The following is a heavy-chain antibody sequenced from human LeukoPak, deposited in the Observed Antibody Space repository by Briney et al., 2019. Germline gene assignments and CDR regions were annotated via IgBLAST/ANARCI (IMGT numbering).Heavy chain of an antibody. CDR1: GYTFTGYY. J-gene: IGHJ4*02. V-gene: IGHV1-2*02. CDR3: ARGGFYHHYYYDSSGYYWDY. D-gene: IGHD3-22*01. CDR2: INPNSGGT. Sequence: ASVKVSCKASGYTFTGYYMHWVRQAPGQGLEWMGWINPNSGGTNYAQKFQGRVTMTRDTSISTAYMELSRLRSDDTAVYYCARGGFYHHYYYDSSGYYWDYWGQGTLVTVSS.